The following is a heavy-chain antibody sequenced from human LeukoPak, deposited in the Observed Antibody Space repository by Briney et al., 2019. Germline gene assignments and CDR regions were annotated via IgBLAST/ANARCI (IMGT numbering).Heavy chain of an antibody. CDR2: ISGNGGTT. CDR1: GFTFSTYA. V-gene: IGHV3-64*01. CDR3: ARGGIKGPHDAYDI. D-gene: IGHD3-10*01. Sequence: GVSLRLSCAASGFTFSTYAMHWVRQAPAKGLEYVSAISGNGGTTYYANSVKGRFTISRDNSKNTLYLQMGSLRAEDMAVYYCARGGIKGPHDAYDIWGQGTMVTVSS. J-gene: IGHJ3*02.